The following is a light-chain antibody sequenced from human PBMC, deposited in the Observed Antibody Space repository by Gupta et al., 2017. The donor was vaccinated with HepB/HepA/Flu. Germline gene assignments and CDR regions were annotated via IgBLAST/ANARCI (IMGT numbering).Light chain of an antibody. V-gene: IGLV3-1*01. CDR3: QAWDSNSVG. J-gene: IGLJ2*01. CDR2: KDT. Sequence: SYELTQPPSVSVSPGQTASITCSGDKLGDKYACWYQQKPGQSPGLVIYKDTKRPAGIPDWFSGANSGKKANPTISGTQAVDEDYYYCQAWDSNSVGLGGGTKM. CDR1: KLGDKY.